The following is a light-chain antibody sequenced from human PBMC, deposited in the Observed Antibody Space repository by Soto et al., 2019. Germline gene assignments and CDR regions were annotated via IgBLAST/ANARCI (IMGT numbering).Light chain of an antibody. CDR2: NAS. CDR1: QNICTW. J-gene: IGKJ1*01. Sequence: DIQMTQSPYTLSASVGDRVTITCRASQNICTWLACYQQKPETAPKVLIYNASKLESGVPSRFSGGGSGTEFTLTISSLQPDDFATYYCQQYDSFWTFGQGTKVEI. CDR3: QQYDSFWT. V-gene: IGKV1-5*01.